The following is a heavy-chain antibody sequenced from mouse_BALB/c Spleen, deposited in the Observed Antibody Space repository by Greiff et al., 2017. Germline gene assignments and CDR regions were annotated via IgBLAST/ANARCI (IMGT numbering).Heavy chain of an antibody. Sequence: VQLQQSGAELVKPGASVKLSCKASGYTFTSYYMYWVKQRPGQGLEWIGQIYPGDGDTNYNGKFKGKATLTADKSSSTAYMQLSSLTSEDSAVYFCAREGYDVGYWGQGTTLTVSS. CDR2: IYPGDGDT. CDR3: AREGYDVGY. CDR1: GYTFTSYY. J-gene: IGHJ2*01. V-gene: IGHV1-80*01. D-gene: IGHD2-14*01.